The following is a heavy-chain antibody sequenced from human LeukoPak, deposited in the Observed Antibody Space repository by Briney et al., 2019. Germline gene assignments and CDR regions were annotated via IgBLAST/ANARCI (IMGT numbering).Heavy chain of an antibody. D-gene: IGHD1-1*01. CDR3: AKNDYFSDAGMDV. J-gene: IGHJ6*02. CDR1: GFTFSSYA. V-gene: IGHV3-23*01. CDR2: ISGSGGST. Sequence: GGSLRLSCAASGFTFSSYALSWVRQAPGKGLEWVSAISGSGGSTYYADSVKGRFTISRDNSKNTLYLQMNSLRAEDTAVYYCAKNDYFSDAGMDVWGQGTTVTVSS.